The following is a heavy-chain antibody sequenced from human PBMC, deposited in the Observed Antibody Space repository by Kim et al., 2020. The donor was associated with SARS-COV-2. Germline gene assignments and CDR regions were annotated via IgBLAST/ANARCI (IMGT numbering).Heavy chain of an antibody. CDR1: GFTFSSYA. V-gene: IGHV3-23*01. CDR3: AKVRYSNYYYYGMDV. J-gene: IGHJ6*02. D-gene: IGHD6-13*01. CDR2: ISGSGGST. Sequence: GGSLRLSCAASGFTFSSYAMSWVRQAPGKGLEWVSAISGSGGSTYYADSVKGRFTISRDNSKNTLYLQMNSLRAEDTAVYYCAKVRYSNYYYYGMDVWGQGTTVTVSS.